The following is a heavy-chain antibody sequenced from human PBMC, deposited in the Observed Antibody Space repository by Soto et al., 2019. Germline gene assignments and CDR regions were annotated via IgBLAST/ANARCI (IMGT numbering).Heavy chain of an antibody. D-gene: IGHD5-18*01. J-gene: IGHJ6*02. CDR3: AMVIDYYGMDV. Sequence: VQLVESGGGVVQPGRSLRLSCAASGFTFSSYGMHWVRQAPGKGLEWVAVIWYDGSNKYYADSVKGRFTISRDNSKNTLYLQMNSLRAEDTAVYYCAMVIDYYGMDVWGQGTTVTVSS. CDR1: GFTFSSYG. CDR2: IWYDGSNK. V-gene: IGHV3-33*01.